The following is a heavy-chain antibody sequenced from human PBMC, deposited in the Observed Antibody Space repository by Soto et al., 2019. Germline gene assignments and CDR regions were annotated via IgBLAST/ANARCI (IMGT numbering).Heavy chain of an antibody. CDR2: ISAYNGDT. CDR3: ARDPPNSNGYRIWFDP. CDR1: GYTFTNHG. Sequence: ASVKVSCKASGYTFTNHGISWVRQAPGQGLEWMGWISAYNGDTNYAQNLQGRVTMTTDTSTSTAYMELRSLRSDDTAVYYCARDPPNSNGYRIWFDPWGQGAPVTVSS. D-gene: IGHD6-19*01. V-gene: IGHV1-18*04. J-gene: IGHJ5*02.